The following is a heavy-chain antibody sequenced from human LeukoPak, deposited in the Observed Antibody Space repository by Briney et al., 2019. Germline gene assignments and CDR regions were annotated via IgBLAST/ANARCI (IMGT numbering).Heavy chain of an antibody. CDR3: ARAPPGFWSGYYFHYYFDY. Sequence: SETLSLTCTVSGGSVSSGSYYWSWIRQPPGKGLEWIGYIYYSGSTNYNPSLKSRVTISVDTSKNQFSLKLSSVTAADTAVYYCARAPPGFWSGYYFHYYFDYWGQGTLVTVSS. CDR1: GGSVSSGSYY. D-gene: IGHD3-3*01. J-gene: IGHJ4*02. V-gene: IGHV4-61*01. CDR2: IYYSGST.